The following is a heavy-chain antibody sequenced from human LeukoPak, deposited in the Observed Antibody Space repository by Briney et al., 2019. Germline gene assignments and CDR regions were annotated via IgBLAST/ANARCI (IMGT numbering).Heavy chain of an antibody. CDR2: IYPGDSDT. Sequence: RGESLKISCKGSGYSFTSYWIGWVRQMPGKGLEWMGIIYPGDSDTRYSPSFQGQVTISADKSITTAYLQWSSLKASDTAMYYCERQNPMTKNVFDIGGKGKMVTVFS. J-gene: IGHJ3*02. V-gene: IGHV5-51*01. CDR3: ERQNPMTKNVFDI. CDR1: GYSFTSYW.